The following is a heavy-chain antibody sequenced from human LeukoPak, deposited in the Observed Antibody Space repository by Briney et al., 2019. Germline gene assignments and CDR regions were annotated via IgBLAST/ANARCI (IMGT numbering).Heavy chain of an antibody. Sequence: GGSLRLSCAASGFIFSSYGMHWVRQAPGKGLEWVALIWYDGTNEYYTDSVKGRFTISRANSKNTLYLQMNSLRGEDTAVYYCARVPYCSGGRCSSWIDHWGQGTLVTVSS. J-gene: IGHJ4*02. CDR2: IWYDGTNE. V-gene: IGHV3-33*01. D-gene: IGHD2-15*01. CDR3: ARVPYCSGGRCSSWIDH. CDR1: GFIFSSYG.